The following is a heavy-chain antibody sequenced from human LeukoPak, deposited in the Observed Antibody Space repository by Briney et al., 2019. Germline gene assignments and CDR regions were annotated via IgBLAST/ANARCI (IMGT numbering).Heavy chain of an antibody. CDR3: AKYLSAKGPPYALEV. J-gene: IGHJ6*02. V-gene: IGHV3-23*01. Sequence: GGSLRLSCAASGFAFSSYTMTWVRLAPAPGKGLEWVSTITTSGATYYADSVKGRFTISRDNSKNTLYLQMNSLRAEDTAVYYCAKYLSAKGPPYALEVWGQGTTVTVSS. CDR1: GFAFSSYT. CDR2: ITTSGAT.